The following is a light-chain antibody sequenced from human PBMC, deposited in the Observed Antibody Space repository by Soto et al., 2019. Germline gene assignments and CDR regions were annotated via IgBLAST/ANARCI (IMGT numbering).Light chain of an antibody. Sequence: QSVLSQPASVSGSPGQSITISCTGTSSDVGGYNSLSWYQQHPGKVPKLMIYDVNNRPSGVSYRFSGSKSGNTASLTISGLQAEDEADYYCSSLTTSSTYVFGSGTKVTV. CDR3: SSLTTSSTYV. V-gene: IGLV2-14*01. CDR2: DVN. CDR1: SSDVGGYNS. J-gene: IGLJ1*01.